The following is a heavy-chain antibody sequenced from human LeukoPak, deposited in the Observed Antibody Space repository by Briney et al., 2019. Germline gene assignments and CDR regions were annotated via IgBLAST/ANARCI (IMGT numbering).Heavy chain of an antibody. CDR2: ISGSGGST. J-gene: IGHJ4*02. CDR3: AKTDCSSTSCYYFDY. Sequence: SGGSLRLSCAPSGFTFSSYAMSWVRQAPGKGLEWVSAISGSGGSTYYADSVKGRFTISRDNSKNTLYLQMNSLRAEDTAVYYCAKTDCSSTSCYYFDYWGQGTLVTVSS. V-gene: IGHV3-23*01. D-gene: IGHD2-2*01. CDR1: GFTFSSYA.